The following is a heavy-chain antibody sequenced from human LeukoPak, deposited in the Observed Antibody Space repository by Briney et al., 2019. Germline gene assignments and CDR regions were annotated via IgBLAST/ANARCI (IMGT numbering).Heavy chain of an antibody. D-gene: IGHD6-13*01. CDR3: AKDLGAIGSSYYDD. V-gene: IGHV3-23*01. J-gene: IGHJ4*02. Sequence: PGGSLRLSCAASGFTFSSYAMSWVRQAPGKGLEWVSSISDSGGNTYYADSVKGRFTISRDNSKNTLYLQPNSLRAEDTAVYYCAKDLGAIGSSYYDDWGQGTLVTVSS. CDR2: ISDSGGNT. CDR1: GFTFSSYA.